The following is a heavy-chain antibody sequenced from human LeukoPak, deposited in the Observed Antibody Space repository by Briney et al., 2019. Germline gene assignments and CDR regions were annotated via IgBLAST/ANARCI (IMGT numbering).Heavy chain of an antibody. Sequence: ASVKVSCKASGYTFTSYGISWVRQAPGQGLEWMGWISAYNGNTNYAQKLQGRVTMTTDTSTSTAYMELRSLRSDDTAVYYCARAAKHYYYYYMDVWGKGTTVTISS. V-gene: IGHV1-18*01. CDR2: ISAYNGNT. CDR1: GYTFTSYG. CDR3: ARAAKHYYYYYMDV. J-gene: IGHJ6*03.